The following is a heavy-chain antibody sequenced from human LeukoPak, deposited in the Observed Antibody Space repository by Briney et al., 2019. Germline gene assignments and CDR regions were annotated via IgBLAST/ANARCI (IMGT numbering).Heavy chain of an antibody. CDR1: GGSFSGYY. CDR3: ARGKTYYYGSGSYGPPFDY. D-gene: IGHD3-10*01. V-gene: IGHV4-34*01. CDR2: INHSGST. J-gene: IGHJ4*02. Sequence: SETLSLTCAVYGGSFSGYYWSWIRQPPGKGLEWIGEINHSGSTNYNPSLKSRGAISVDTSKNQFSLKLSSVTAADTAVYYCARGKTYYYGSGSYGPPFDYWGQGTLVTVSS.